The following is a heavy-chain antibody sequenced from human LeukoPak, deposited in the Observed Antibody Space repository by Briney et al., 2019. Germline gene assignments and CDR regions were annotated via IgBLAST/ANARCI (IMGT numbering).Heavy chain of an antibody. Sequence: GASVRVSCKASGYTFNVYYIHWLRQAPGQGFEWMGWVIPSSGGTKYAQNFQDRVTMTRDTSISTAYMELSSLTYDDTAVYYCARGVLLQGRGAFDIWGQGAMVTVSS. D-gene: IGHD2-15*01. CDR3: ARGVLLQGRGAFDI. CDR2: VIPSSGGT. V-gene: IGHV1-2*02. CDR1: GYTFNVYY. J-gene: IGHJ3*02.